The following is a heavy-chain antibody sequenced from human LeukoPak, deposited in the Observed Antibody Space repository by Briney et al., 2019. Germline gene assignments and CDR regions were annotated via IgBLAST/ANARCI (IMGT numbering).Heavy chain of an antibody. CDR3: AKSYSSSPRDAFDI. CDR1: GFTFSSYA. CDR2: ISYDGSNK. D-gene: IGHD6-6*01. Sequence: GRSLRLSCAASGFTFSSYAMHWVRQAPGKGLEWVAVISYDGSNKYYADSVKGRFTISRDNSKNTLYLQMNSLRAEDTAVYYCAKSYSSSPRDAFDIWGQGTMVTVSS. J-gene: IGHJ3*02. V-gene: IGHV3-30*01.